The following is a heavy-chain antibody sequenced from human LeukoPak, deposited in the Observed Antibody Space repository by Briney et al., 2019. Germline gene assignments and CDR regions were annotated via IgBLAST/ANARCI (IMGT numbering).Heavy chain of an antibody. CDR1: GFTLGDYA. Sequence: PGGSLRLSCTTSGFTLGDYAMSWVRQAPGRGLEGVGVIRSKAYGGTTESAPSVKDRFTILRDDSKSIAYLQMNSLRTEDEAVYYCTRAFQSDTGWYIHFYWGQGTLVTVSS. J-gene: IGHJ4*02. V-gene: IGHV3-49*04. D-gene: IGHD6-19*01. CDR3: TRAFQSDTGWYIHFY. CDR2: IRSKAYGGTT.